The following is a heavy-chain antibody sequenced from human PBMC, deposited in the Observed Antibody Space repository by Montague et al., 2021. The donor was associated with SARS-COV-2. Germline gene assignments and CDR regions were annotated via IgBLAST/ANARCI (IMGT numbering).Heavy chain of an antibody. CDR2: IQHSRII. Sequence: SETLSLTCAVSGGSFSDYYWSWIRQPPGKGLEWIGLEWIGEIQHSRIINYNPSLKSRVTISVDASRNQLSLKLSSVTAADTAVYYCWMRGGNGVFDLWGQGTMVTVSS. V-gene: IGHV4-34*01. CDR1: GGSFSDYY. D-gene: IGHD2-8*01. CDR3: WMRGGNGVFDL. J-gene: IGHJ3*01.